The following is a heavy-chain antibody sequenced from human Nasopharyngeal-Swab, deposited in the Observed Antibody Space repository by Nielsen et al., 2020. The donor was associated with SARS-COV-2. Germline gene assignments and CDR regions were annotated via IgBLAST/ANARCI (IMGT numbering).Heavy chain of an antibody. V-gene: IGHV3-30*18. D-gene: IGHD3-9*01. J-gene: IGHJ6*02. Sequence: GGSLRLSCAASGFTFSSYGMHWVRQAPGKGLEWVAVISYDGSNKYYANSVKGRFTISRDNSKNTLYLQMNSLRAEDTAVYYRAKEAGYYDILTGYYLSLGYGMDVWGQGTTVTVSS. CDR2: ISYDGSNK. CDR3: AKEAGYYDILTGYYLSLGYGMDV. CDR1: GFTFSSYG.